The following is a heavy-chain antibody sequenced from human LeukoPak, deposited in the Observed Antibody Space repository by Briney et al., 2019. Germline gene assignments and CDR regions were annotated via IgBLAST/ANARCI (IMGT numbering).Heavy chain of an antibody. V-gene: IGHV1-18*01. J-gene: IGHJ4*02. CDR3: ARSASNTAMVTTFFDY. Sequence: ASVKVSCKASGYTFTSYGISWVRQAPGQGLEWMGWISAYNGNTKYSQKFQGRVTITRDTSASTAYMELSSLRSEDTAVYYCARSASNTAMVTTFFDYWGQGTLVTVSS. D-gene: IGHD5-18*01. CDR2: ISAYNGNT. CDR1: GYTFTSYG.